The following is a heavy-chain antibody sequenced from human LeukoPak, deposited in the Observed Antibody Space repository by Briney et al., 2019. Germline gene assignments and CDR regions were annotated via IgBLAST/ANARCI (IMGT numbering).Heavy chain of an antibody. CDR3: ARGRRLDAYYYYYMDV. V-gene: IGHV4-34*01. Sequence: PSETLSLTCAVYGGSFSGYYWSWIRQPPGKGLEWIGEINHSGSTNYNPSLKSRVTISVDTSKNQFSLKLGSVTAADTAVYYCARGRRLDAYYYYYMDVWGKGTTVTVSS. CDR2: INHSGST. CDR1: GGSFSGYY. J-gene: IGHJ6*03. D-gene: IGHD3-22*01.